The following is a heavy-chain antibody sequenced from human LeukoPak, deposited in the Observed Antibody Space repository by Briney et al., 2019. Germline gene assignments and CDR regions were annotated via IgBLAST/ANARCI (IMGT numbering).Heavy chain of an antibody. Sequence: GGSLRLSCAASGFTFSSSAMNWVRQAPGKGLEWVSTISRGGDRTYYADSVKGRFTISRDNAKNSLYLQMNSLRAEDTAVYYCARDAGYYDILTGYSRYYYMDVWGKGTTVTISS. D-gene: IGHD3-9*01. CDR1: GFTFSSSA. V-gene: IGHV3-23*01. CDR3: ARDAGYYDILTGYSRYYYMDV. J-gene: IGHJ6*03. CDR2: ISRGGDRT.